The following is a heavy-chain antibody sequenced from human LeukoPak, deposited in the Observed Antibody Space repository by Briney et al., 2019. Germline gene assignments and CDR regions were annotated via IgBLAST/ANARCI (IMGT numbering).Heavy chain of an antibody. D-gene: IGHD5-18*01. J-gene: IGHJ4*02. CDR1: GFTFGSYA. CDR2: ISYDGSNK. CDR3: ARDQDTAMVTTFDY. Sequence: GGSLRLSCAASGFTFGSYAMHWVRQAPGKGLEWVAVISYDGSNKYYADSVKGRFTISRDNSKNTLYLQMNSLRAGDTAVYYCARDQDTAMVTTFDYWGQGTLVTVSS. V-gene: IGHV3-30*04.